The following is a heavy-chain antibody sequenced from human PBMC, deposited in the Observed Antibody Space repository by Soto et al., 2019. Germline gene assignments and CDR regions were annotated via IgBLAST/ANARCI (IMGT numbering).Heavy chain of an antibody. V-gene: IGHV1-2*02. CDR2: INPNSGGT. CDR1: GYTFTAYY. Sequence: QVQLVQSGADVKKPGASVKVSCQASGYTFTAYYIHWVRQVPGQGLEWMGWINPNSGGTHYAQKFLGRVTMTGDTSLSTAYMELTSLRSDDTAVYYCARTNIRGNYFYSLDVWGQGTTVTVSS. CDR3: ARTNIRGNYFYSLDV. J-gene: IGHJ6*02. D-gene: IGHD3-10*01.